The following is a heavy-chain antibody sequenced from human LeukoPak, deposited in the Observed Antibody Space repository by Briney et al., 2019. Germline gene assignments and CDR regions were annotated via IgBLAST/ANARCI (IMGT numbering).Heavy chain of an antibody. J-gene: IGHJ4*02. Sequence: GESLKISCKVSGYSFTNYWIGWVRQMPGKGLEWMGIIYPDDSDTRYRPPFQGQVTMSADESISTAYLQWSSLKASDTAIYYCARVGYYYVSGGFYAQPFDFWGQGTLVTVSS. CDR3: ARVGYYYVSGGFYAQPFDF. V-gene: IGHV5-51*01. CDR1: GYSFTNYW. D-gene: IGHD3-22*01. CDR2: IYPDDSDT.